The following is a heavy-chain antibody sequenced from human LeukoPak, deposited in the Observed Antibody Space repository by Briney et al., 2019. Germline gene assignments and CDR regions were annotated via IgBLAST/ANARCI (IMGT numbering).Heavy chain of an antibody. V-gene: IGHV4-34*01. CDR1: GGSFSGYY. Sequence: SSETLSLTCAVYGGSFSGYYWSWIRQPPGKGLEWIGEINHSGSTNYNPSLKSRVTISVDTSKNQFSLKLSSVTAADTAVYYCARYALRYFDWHGPKGGKYYYYYYGMDVWGQGTTVTVSS. J-gene: IGHJ6*02. D-gene: IGHD3-9*01. CDR2: INHSGST. CDR3: ARYALRYFDWHGPKGGKYYYYYYGMDV.